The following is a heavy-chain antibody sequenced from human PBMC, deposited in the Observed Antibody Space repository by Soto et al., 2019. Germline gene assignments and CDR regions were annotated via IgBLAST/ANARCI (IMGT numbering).Heavy chain of an antibody. CDR2: ISDTGGDS. CDR3: VRDLYRSATMPCLDH. Sequence: GGSLRLSCEASGFTFIDYAMSWVRQSPGKGLEWVSSISDTGGDSYYADSMDGRFTVSRDNSKNTLYLQINSLRAEDTAIYYCVRDLYRSATMPCLDHWGQGALVTVSS. V-gene: IGHV3-23*01. D-gene: IGHD1-1*01. CDR1: GFTFIDYA. J-gene: IGHJ4*02.